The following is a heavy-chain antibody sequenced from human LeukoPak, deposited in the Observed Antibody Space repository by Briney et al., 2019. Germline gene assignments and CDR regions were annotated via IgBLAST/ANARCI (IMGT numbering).Heavy chain of an antibody. CDR3: ARGVGWLRTNNWFDP. Sequence: ASVKVSCKASGYTFTSYDINWVRQATGQGLEWMGWMNPNSGNTGYAQKFQGRVTMTRNTSISTAYMELSSLRSEDTAVYYCARGVGWLRTNNWFDPWGQGTLVTVSS. D-gene: IGHD5-12*01. CDR1: GYTFTSYD. J-gene: IGHJ5*02. CDR2: MNPNSGNT. V-gene: IGHV1-8*01.